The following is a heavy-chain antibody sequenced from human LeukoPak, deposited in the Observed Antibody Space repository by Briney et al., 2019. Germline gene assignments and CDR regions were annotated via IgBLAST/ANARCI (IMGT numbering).Heavy chain of an antibody. Sequence: GGSLRLSCAASGFTFSSYRMNWVRQVPGKGLEWVSSISSSSSYIYYADSVKGRFTISRDNAKNSLFLQMHSLRAEDTAVYYCATDDYGAFDYWGQGTLVTVSS. J-gene: IGHJ4*02. CDR3: ATDDYGAFDY. D-gene: IGHD4/OR15-4a*01. V-gene: IGHV3-21*01. CDR2: ISSSSSYI. CDR1: GFTFSSYR.